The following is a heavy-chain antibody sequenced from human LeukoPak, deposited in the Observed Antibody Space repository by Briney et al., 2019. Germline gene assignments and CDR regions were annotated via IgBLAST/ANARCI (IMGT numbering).Heavy chain of an antibody. V-gene: IGHV3-7*01. CDR1: GFSFSVYW. D-gene: IGHD6-13*01. J-gene: IGHJ4*02. CDR3: AKPGVGVAAGPGGYFDY. Sequence: PGGSLRLSCAASGFSFSVYWMSWVRQTPGKGLQWVANIKQDGSDKNYVDSVRGRFTISRDNAKNSLFLQMNSLRADDTAVYYCAKPGVGVAAGPGGYFDYWGQGTLITVSS. CDR2: IKQDGSDK.